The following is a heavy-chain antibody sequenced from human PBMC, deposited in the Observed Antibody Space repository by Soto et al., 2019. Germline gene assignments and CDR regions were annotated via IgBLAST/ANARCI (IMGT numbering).Heavy chain of an antibody. CDR3: TLTIAAGSYYYGMDV. Sequence: PLETLSLTCAVSGGSISSSNWWSWVRQPPGKGLECIGEIYHSGSTNYSPSLKSRVTISVDKSKNQFSLKLTSVTAADTAVYYCTLTIAAGSYYYGMDVWGQGTTVTVS. CDR2: IYHSGST. D-gene: IGHD6-13*01. CDR1: GGSISSSNW. J-gene: IGHJ6*02. V-gene: IGHV4-4*02.